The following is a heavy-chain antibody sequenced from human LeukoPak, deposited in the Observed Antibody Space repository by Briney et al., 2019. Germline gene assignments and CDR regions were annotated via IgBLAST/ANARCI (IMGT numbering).Heavy chain of an antibody. CDR1: EFSVGSNY. V-gene: IGHV3-66*01. J-gene: IGHJ6*03. CDR2: IYSGGST. CDR3: ARGDTVPLFRAYYYMDV. D-gene: IGHD5-18*01. Sequence: GGSLRLSCAASEFSVGSNYMTWVRQAPGKGLEWVSLIYSGGSTYYADSVKGRFTISRDNAKNSLYLQMNSLRAEDTAVYYCARGDTVPLFRAYYYMDVWGKGTTVTVSS.